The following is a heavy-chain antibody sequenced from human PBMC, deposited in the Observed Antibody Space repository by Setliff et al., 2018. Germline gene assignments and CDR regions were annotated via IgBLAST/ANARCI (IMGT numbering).Heavy chain of an antibody. CDR1: GVSFSDYY. Sequence: ASETLSLTCTVYGVSFSDYYWGWVRQSPGKGLDWIGEINHSGTTNYDPSLEGRISISVDTSKRQFSLKLTSVTAADMAVYYCRFWSGYYKNDYWAQGTLVTVSS. J-gene: IGHJ4*02. CDR2: INHSGTT. D-gene: IGHD3-3*01. V-gene: IGHV4-34*01. CDR3: RFWSGYYKNDY.